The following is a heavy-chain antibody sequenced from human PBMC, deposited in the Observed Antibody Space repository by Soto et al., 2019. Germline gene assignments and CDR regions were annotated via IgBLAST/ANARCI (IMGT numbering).Heavy chain of an antibody. CDR2: IIPIFGTA. D-gene: IGHD6-19*01. CDR3: ARGAQAGTYGMDV. J-gene: IGHJ6*02. CDR1: GGTFSSYA. Sequence: SVKVSCKASGGTFSSYAISWVLQAPGQGLEWMGGIIPIFGTANYAQKFQGRVTITADESTSTAYMELSSLRSEDTAVYYCARGAQAGTYGMDVWGQGTTVTVSS. V-gene: IGHV1-69*13.